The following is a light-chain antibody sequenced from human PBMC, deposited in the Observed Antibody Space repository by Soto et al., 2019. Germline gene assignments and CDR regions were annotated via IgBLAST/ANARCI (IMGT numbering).Light chain of an antibody. CDR1: SSDVGSYKY. V-gene: IGLV2-14*03. J-gene: IGLJ3*02. CDR2: DVV. CDR3: SSYIDRTSNWV. Sequence: QSALTQPAYVSGSPGQSITISCTGTSSDVGSYKYVSWYQQHPGKAPKLIIYDVVSRPSGVSNRFSGSKSGDTASLTISGLQFEDEADYYCSSYIDRTSNWVFGGGTKVTVL.